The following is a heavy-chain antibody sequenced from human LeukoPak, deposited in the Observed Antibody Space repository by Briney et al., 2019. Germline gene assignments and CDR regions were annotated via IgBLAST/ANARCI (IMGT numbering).Heavy chain of an antibody. CDR3: ARQEDFWSGSDY. V-gene: IGHV4-59*08. Sequence: PSETLSLTCTVSGGSISSYYWSWIRQPPGKGLEWIGYIYYSGSTDYNPSLKSRVTISVDTSKNQFSLRLSSVTAADTAVYYCARQEDFWSGSDYWGQGTLVTVSS. J-gene: IGHJ4*02. D-gene: IGHD3-3*01. CDR2: IYYSGST. CDR1: GGSISSYY.